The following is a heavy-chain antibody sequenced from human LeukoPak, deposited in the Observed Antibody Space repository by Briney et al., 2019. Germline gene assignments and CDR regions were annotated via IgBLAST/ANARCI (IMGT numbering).Heavy chain of an antibody. CDR1: GGSFSGYY. CDR3: ARDGARGTIFGVTYMDV. V-gene: IGHV4-34*01. J-gene: IGHJ6*03. Sequence: SETLSLTCAVYGGSFSGYYWSWIRQPPGKGLEWIGEINHSGSTNYNPSLKSRVAISVDTSKNQFSLKLSSVTAADTAVYYCARDGARGTIFGVTYMDVWGKGTTVTVPS. D-gene: IGHD3-3*01. CDR2: INHSGST.